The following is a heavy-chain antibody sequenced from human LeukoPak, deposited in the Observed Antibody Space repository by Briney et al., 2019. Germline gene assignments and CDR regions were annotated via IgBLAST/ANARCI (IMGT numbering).Heavy chain of an antibody. Sequence: SETLSLTCAVYGGSFSGYYWSWIRQPPGKGLEWIGEINHSGSTNYNPSLKSRVTISVDTSKNQFSLKLSSVTAADTAVYYCARHYSSSWDTFDYWGQGTLVTVSS. V-gene: IGHV4-34*01. CDR3: ARHYSSSWDTFDY. CDR2: INHSGST. D-gene: IGHD6-13*01. CDR1: GGSFSGYY. J-gene: IGHJ4*02.